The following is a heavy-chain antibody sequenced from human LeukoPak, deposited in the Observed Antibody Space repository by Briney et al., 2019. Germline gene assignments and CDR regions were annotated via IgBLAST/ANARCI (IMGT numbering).Heavy chain of an antibody. CDR2: IYYSGGT. D-gene: IGHD3-22*01. J-gene: IGHJ4*02. CDR3: ARDPGGSGYYSFLDY. CDR1: GGSISSGDYY. Sequence: SETLSLTCTVSGGSISSGDYYWSWIRQPPGKGLEWIGYIYYSGGTYYNPSLKSRVTISVDTSKNQFSLKLSSVTAADTAVYYCARDPGGSGYYSFLDYWGQGTLVTVSS. V-gene: IGHV4-30-4*08.